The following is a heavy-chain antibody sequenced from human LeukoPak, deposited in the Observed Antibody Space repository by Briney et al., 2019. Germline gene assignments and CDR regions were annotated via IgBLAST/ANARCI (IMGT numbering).Heavy chain of an antibody. Sequence: SETLSLTCAVYGGSFSGYYWSWIRQPPGKGLEWIGEINHSGSTNYNPSLKSRVTISVDTSKNQFSLKLSSVTAADTAVYYCARRGVASRYYYYYYMDVWSKGTTVTVSS. D-gene: IGHD2-2*01. J-gene: IGHJ6*03. V-gene: IGHV4-34*01. CDR3: ARRGVASRYYYYYYMDV. CDR2: INHSGST. CDR1: GGSFSGYY.